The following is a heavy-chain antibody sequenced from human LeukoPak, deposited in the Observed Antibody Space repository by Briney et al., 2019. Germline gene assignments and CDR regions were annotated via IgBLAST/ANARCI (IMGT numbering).Heavy chain of an antibody. CDR1: GFTFDDYA. Sequence: PGGSLRLSCAASGFTFDDYAMHWVRQAPGKGLEWVSGISWNSGSIGYADSVKGRFTISRDNAKNSLYLQMNSLRAEDTALYYCAKDMITMIVGTGDYWGQGTLVTVSS. J-gene: IGHJ4*02. V-gene: IGHV3-9*01. CDR2: ISWNSGSI. CDR3: AKDMITMIVGTGDY. D-gene: IGHD3-22*01.